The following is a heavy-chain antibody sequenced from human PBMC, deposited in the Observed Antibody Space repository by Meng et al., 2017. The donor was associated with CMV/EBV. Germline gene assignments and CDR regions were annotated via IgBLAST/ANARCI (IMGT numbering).Heavy chain of an antibody. CDR2: IIPILGIA. CDR3: ARALVAGHSYYYDMDV. J-gene: IGHJ6*02. CDR1: GGTFSSYA. D-gene: IGHD6-19*01. V-gene: IGHV1-69*10. Sequence: SVKVSCKASGGTFSSYAISWVRQAPGQGLEWMGGIIPILGIANYAQKFQGRVTITADKSTSTAYMELSSLRSEDTAVYYCARALVAGHSYYYDMDVWGQGTTVTVSS.